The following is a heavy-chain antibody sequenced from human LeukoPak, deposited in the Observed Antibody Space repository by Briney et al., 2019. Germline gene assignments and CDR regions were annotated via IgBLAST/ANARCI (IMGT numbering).Heavy chain of an antibody. CDR2: IYSGGST. D-gene: IGHD3-22*01. J-gene: IGHJ4*02. CDR1: GLTVSSNY. CDR3: ARWTRDYDSSGYLSH. V-gene: IGHV3-66*01. Sequence: GGSLRLSCAASGLTVSSNYMSWVRQAPGKGLEWVSVIYSGGSTYYADSVKGRFTISRDNSKNTLYLQMNSLRAEDTAVYYWARWTRDYDSSGYLSHWGQGTLVTVSS.